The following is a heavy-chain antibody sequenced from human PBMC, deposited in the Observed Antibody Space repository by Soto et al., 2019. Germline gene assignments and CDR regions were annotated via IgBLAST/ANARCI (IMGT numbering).Heavy chain of an antibody. CDR2: FDPEDGET. V-gene: IGHV1-24*01. Sequence: ASVKVSCKVSGYTLTELSMHWVRQAPGKGLEWMGGFDPEDGETIYAQKFQGRVTMTEDTSTDTAYMELSSLRSEDTAVYYCATGYSYGYPYYYGMDVWGQGTTVTVSS. D-gene: IGHD5-18*01. CDR1: GYTLTELS. CDR3: ATGYSYGYPYYYGMDV. J-gene: IGHJ6*02.